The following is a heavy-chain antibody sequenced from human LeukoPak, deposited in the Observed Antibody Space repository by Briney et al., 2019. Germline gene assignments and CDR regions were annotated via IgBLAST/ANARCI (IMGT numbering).Heavy chain of an antibody. CDR3: VKEGDCSSTSCSTNWFDP. V-gene: IGHV3-64D*06. CDR1: GFTFSSYA. Sequence: PGGSLRLSCSASGFTFSSYAMHWVRQAPGKGLEYVSAISSSGGSTYYADSVKGRFTISRDNSKNTLYLQMSSLRAEDTAVYYCVKEGDCSSTSCSTNWFDPWGQGALVTVSS. D-gene: IGHD2-2*01. J-gene: IGHJ5*02. CDR2: ISSSGGST.